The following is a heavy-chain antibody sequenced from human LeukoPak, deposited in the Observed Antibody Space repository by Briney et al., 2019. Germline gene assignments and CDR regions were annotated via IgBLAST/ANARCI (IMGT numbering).Heavy chain of an antibody. CDR1: GYTFTGYY. Sequence: ASVKVSCKASGYTFTGYYMHWVRQAPGQGLEWMGWINPNSGGTNYAQKFQGWVTMTRDTSISTAYMELSRLRSDDTAVYCCARAVTDYGGNSGAPGYWGQGTLVTVSS. D-gene: IGHD4-23*01. J-gene: IGHJ4*02. CDR3: ARAVTDYGGNSGAPGY. CDR2: INPNSGGT. V-gene: IGHV1-2*04.